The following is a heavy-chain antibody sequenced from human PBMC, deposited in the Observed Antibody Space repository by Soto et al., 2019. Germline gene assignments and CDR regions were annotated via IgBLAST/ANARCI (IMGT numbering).Heavy chain of an antibody. CDR1: GGSISSSSYY. CDR3: ARHCVLMVYAEENWFDP. Sequence: SETLSLTCTVSGGSISSSSYYWGGIRQPPGKGLEWIGSIYYSGSTYYNPSLKSRVTISVDTSKNQFSLKLSSVTAADTAVYYCARHCVLMVYAEENWFDPWGQGTLVTVSS. V-gene: IGHV4-39*01. D-gene: IGHD2-8*01. CDR2: IYYSGST. J-gene: IGHJ5*02.